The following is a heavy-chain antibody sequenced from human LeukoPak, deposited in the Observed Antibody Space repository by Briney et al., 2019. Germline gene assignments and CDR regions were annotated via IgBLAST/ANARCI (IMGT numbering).Heavy chain of an antibody. CDR1: DDSISYYY. Sequence: SETLSLTCSVSDDSISYYYWGWIRQPPGKGLEWIGSMYHSGSTYYNPPLKSRVTISEDTSKNQFSLKLRSVTAADTAVYYCARGPRFGELLWHWFDPWGQGTLVTVSS. J-gene: IGHJ5*02. V-gene: IGHV4-38-2*02. CDR3: ARGPRFGELLWHWFDP. D-gene: IGHD3-10*01. CDR2: MYHSGST.